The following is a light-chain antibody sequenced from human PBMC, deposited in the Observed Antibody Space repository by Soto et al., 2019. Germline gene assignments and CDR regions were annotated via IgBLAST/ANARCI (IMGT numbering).Light chain of an antibody. J-gene: IGKJ4*01. V-gene: IGKV1-33*01. CDR2: DAS. Sequence: DIQMTQSPSSLSASVGDKVTITCQASQDIDTSLNWYQLRPGEPPKLLIYDASTLETGIPSRFSGIGSGIHFTLTITSLHPEDSATYFCQQFYDVFFTFGGGTRVEFK. CDR3: QQFYDVFFT. CDR1: QDIDTS.